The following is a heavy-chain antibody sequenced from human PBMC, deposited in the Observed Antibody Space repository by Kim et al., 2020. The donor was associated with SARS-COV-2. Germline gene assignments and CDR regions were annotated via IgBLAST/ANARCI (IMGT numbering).Heavy chain of an antibody. CDR1: GFTFNDYW. CDR3: ARGFFRNGFDV. D-gene: IGHD3-3*01. V-gene: IGHV3-74*01. Sequence: GGSLRLSCAASGFTFNDYWINWVRQAPGKGLVWVSRISSDGSSTNYADSVKGRFTMSRDNAENTVYLQMNSLRAEDTAVYYCARGFFRNGFDVWGQGTMVTVSS. J-gene: IGHJ6*02. CDR2: ISSDGSST.